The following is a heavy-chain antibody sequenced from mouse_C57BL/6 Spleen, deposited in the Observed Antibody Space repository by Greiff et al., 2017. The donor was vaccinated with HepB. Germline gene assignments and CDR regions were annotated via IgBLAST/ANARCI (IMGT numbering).Heavy chain of an antibody. D-gene: IGHD3-2*02. CDR3: ARPTAQATDAMDY. J-gene: IGHJ4*01. V-gene: IGHV5-9*01. CDR1: GFTFSSYT. Sequence: DVKLVESGGGLVKPGGSLKLSCAASGFTFSSYTMSWVRQTPEKRLEWVATISGGGGNTYYPDSVKGRFTISRDNAKNTLYLQMSSLRSEDTALYYCARPTAQATDAMDYWGQGTSVTVSS. CDR2: ISGGGGNT.